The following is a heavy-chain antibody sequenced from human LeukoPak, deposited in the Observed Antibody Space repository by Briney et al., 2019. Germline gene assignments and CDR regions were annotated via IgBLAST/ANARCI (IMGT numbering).Heavy chain of an antibody. Sequence: GGSLRLSCAASGFTFSDYYMSWIRQAPGKGLEWVSYISSSSSIIYYADSVKGRFTISRDNAKNSLYLQMTSLRAEDTAVYYCARDGSLYCSSTSCRSGYYYYGMDVWGQWTTVTVSS. V-gene: IGHV3-11*01. D-gene: IGHD2-2*01. CDR2: ISSSSSII. CDR1: GFTFSDYY. CDR3: ARDGSLYCSSTSCRSGYYYYGMDV. J-gene: IGHJ6*02.